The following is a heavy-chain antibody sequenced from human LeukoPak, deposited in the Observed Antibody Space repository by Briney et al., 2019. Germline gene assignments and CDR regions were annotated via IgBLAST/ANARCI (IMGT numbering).Heavy chain of an antibody. CDR1: GFTFSSYA. CDR3: AKRLRGNSGFSAFDI. CDR2: IGGSGGST. D-gene: IGHD5-12*01. Sequence: GGSLRLSCAASGFTFSSYAMSWVRQAPGKGLEWVSAIGGSGGSTYYADSVKGRFTISRDNSKNTLYLQMNSLRAEDTAVYYCAKRLRGNSGFSAFDIWGQGTMVTVSS. J-gene: IGHJ3*02. V-gene: IGHV3-23*01.